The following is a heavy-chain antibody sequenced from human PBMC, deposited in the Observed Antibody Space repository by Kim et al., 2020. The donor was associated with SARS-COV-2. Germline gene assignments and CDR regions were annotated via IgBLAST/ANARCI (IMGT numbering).Heavy chain of an antibody. Sequence: NRRVTISVDTSKNQFSLKLSSVTAADTAVYYCARVDSSSYRYYYYYYMDVWGKGTTVTVSS. CDR3: ARVDSSSYRYYYYYYMDV. V-gene: IGHV4-59*01. D-gene: IGHD6-6*01. J-gene: IGHJ6*03.